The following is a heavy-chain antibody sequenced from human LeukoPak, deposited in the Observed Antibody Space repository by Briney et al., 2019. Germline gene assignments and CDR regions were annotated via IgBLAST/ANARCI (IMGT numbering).Heavy chain of an antibody. CDR2: INSDGSST. J-gene: IGHJ4*02. CDR1: GFTFSSYW. Sequence: GGSLRLSCAASGFTFSSYWMHWVRQAPGKGLVWVSRINSDGSSTSYADSVKGRFTISRDNAKNTLYLQMDSLRAEDTAVYYCARVERGYYDYVWGSYRLGGYFDYWGQGTLVTVSS. V-gene: IGHV3-74*01. D-gene: IGHD3-16*02. CDR3: ARVERGYYDYVWGSYRLGGYFDY.